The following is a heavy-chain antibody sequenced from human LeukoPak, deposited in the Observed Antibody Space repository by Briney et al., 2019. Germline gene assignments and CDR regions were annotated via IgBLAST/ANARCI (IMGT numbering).Heavy chain of an antibody. J-gene: IGHJ5*02. D-gene: IGHD3-10*01. Sequence: GRSLRLSCAASGFTFSNYDMHWVRQATGKGLEWVSAIDTAGHTYYIDSVKGRFTISRENAKNSLYLQMNSLRAGDTAVYYCIRGGDGFDPWGQGTLVTVSS. V-gene: IGHV3-13*01. CDR3: IRGGDGFDP. CDR1: GFTFSNYD. CDR2: IDTAGHT.